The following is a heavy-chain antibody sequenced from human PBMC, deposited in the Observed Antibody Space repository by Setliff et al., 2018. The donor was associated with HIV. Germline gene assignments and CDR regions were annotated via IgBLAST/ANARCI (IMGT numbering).Heavy chain of an antibody. D-gene: IGHD3-22*01. V-gene: IGHV1-69*13. CDR3: ARADHYHDMGSILSDWFFDL. Sequence: SVKVSCKASGGTFRKYSMNWVRQAPGQGLEWMGGIIPMFGSTTYAQKFQDRVTITADEPKDTVEMELSSLTSEDTAVYYCARADHYHDMGSILSDWFFDLWDRGTLVTVSS. CDR2: IIPMFGST. J-gene: IGHJ2*01. CDR1: GGTFRKYS.